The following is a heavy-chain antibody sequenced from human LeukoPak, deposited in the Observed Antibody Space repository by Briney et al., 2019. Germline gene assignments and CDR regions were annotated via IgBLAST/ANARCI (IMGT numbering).Heavy chain of an antibody. CDR2: INHNGNVN. CDR3: ARGGGLDV. CDR1: GFTFSSYW. J-gene: IGHJ6*02. Sequence: GGSLRLSCAASGFTFSSYWMNWARQAPGKGLEWVASINHNGNVNYYVDSVKGRFTISRDNAKDSLYLQMSNLRAEDTAEYFCARGGGLDVWGQGATVTVSS. D-gene: IGHD3-16*01. V-gene: IGHV3-7*03.